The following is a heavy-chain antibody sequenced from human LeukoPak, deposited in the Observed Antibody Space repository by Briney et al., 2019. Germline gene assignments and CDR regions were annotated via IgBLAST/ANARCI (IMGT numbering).Heavy chain of an antibody. J-gene: IGHJ3*02. CDR1: GVSITSDKYY. Sequence: ASQTLSLTCTVSGVSITSDKYYWRWFRQRPGKGLEWIGYMYYSGTPSYNPSLKSRVSISVDTSRSHFSLKLSSVTAADTAVYYCATPFCGTISCLDVFDIWSQGTMVTVSS. V-gene: IGHV4-31*03. CDR3: ATPFCGTISCLDVFDI. CDR2: MYYSGTP. D-gene: IGHD2-2*01.